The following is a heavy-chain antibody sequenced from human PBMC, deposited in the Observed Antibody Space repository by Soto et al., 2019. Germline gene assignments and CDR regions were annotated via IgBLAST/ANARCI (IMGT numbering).Heavy chain of an antibody. CDR1: GFTFSSYS. D-gene: IGHD2-15*01. Sequence: GGSLRLSCAASGFTFSSYSMNWVRQAPGKGLEWVSYISSSSSTIYYADSVKGRFTISRDNAKNSLYLQMNSLRDEDTAVYYCARQEVVASHNYYYYYGMDVWGQGTTVTVSS. J-gene: IGHJ6*02. CDR3: ARQEVVASHNYYYYYGMDV. V-gene: IGHV3-48*02. CDR2: ISSSSSTI.